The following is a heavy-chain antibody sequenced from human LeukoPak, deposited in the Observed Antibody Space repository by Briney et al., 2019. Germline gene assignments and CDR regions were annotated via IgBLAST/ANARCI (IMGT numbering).Heavy chain of an antibody. CDR1: GGSISSGGYY. V-gene: IGHV4-31*03. J-gene: IGHJ2*01. Sequence: NPSQTLSLTCTVSGGSISSGGYYWSWIRQHPGKGLEWIGYIYYSGSTYYNPSLKSRVTISVDTSKNQFSLKLSSVTAADTAVYYCARWGVIVVVPVAMPEWYFDLWGRGTLVTVSS. D-gene: IGHD2-2*01. CDR3: ARWGVIVVVPVAMPEWYFDL. CDR2: IYYSGST.